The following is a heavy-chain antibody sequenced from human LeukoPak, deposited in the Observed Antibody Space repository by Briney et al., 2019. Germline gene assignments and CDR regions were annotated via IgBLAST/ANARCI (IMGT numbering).Heavy chain of an antibody. V-gene: IGHV4-30-2*01. CDR3: AREDYDILTGFYYGMDG. J-gene: IGHJ6*02. Sequence: SETLSLTCTVSGGSISSGGYYWSWIRQPPGKGLEWIGYIYHSGSTYYNPSLKSRVTISVDTSKNQFSLKLSSVTAADTAVYYCAREDYDILTGFYYGMDGWGQGTTVTVSS. CDR2: IYHSGST. D-gene: IGHD3-9*01. CDR1: GGSISSGGYY.